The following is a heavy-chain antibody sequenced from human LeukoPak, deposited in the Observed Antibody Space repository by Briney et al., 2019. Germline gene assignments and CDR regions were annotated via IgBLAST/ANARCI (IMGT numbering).Heavy chain of an antibody. CDR2: IPSSSSYI. D-gene: IGHD5-24*01. CDR3: AREPYVEDGYNYPDY. CDR1: GFIFSSYS. Sequence: GGSQRLFYAASGFIFSSYSMHWVRQAPGKGLEWVSSIPSSSSYIYYADSVEQRYTISGDNPKNSLHLRKNSQSAEDAVVYYCAREPYVEDGYNYPDYWGQGTMVTVSS. V-gene: IGHV3-21*01. J-gene: IGHJ4*02.